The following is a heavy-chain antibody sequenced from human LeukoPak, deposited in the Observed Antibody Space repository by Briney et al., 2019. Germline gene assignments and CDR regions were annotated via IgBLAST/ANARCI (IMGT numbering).Heavy chain of an antibody. CDR3: ARDSRYYFDY. V-gene: IGHV3-7*01. CDR2: IRGDGSVK. J-gene: IGHJ4*02. Sequence: GGSLRLSCAASGFTFSKYWMTWVRQAPGKGLEWVANIRGDGSVKYLLDSVKGRFTISRDNVKNSVSLEMNNLRAEDTAVYYCARDSRYYFDYWGQGTLVTVSS. CDR1: GFTFSKYW.